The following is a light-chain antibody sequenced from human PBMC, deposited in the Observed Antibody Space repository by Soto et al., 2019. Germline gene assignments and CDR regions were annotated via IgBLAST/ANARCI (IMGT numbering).Light chain of an antibody. Sequence: DILMTQSPSSLSASVGDRVTITCRASQSISRYLNWYQQKPGRAPKLLISTASSLQSGVPSRFSGSGSGTDFTLTISSLQPEDFATYYCQQGYSTPLTFGGGAKVEI. CDR1: QSISRY. J-gene: IGKJ4*01. V-gene: IGKV1-39*01. CDR3: QQGYSTPLT. CDR2: TAS.